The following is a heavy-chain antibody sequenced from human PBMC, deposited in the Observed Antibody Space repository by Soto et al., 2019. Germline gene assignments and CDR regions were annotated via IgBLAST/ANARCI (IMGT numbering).Heavy chain of an antibody. V-gene: IGHV1-69*13. J-gene: IGHJ3*02. CDR2: IIPIFGTA. CDR3: ARPNYYDSSGSPYGAFDI. Sequence: GASVKVSCKASGGTFSSYAISWVRQAPGQGLEWMGGIIPIFGTANYAQKFQGRVTITADESTSTAYMELSSLRSEDTAVYYCARPNYYDSSGSPYGAFDIWGQGTMVTVSS. D-gene: IGHD3-22*01. CDR1: GGTFSSYA.